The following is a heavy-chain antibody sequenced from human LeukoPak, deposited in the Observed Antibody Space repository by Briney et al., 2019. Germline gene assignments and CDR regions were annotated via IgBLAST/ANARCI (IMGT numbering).Heavy chain of an antibody. CDR2: IIPIFGTA. CDR1: GGTFSSYA. J-gene: IGHJ2*01. CDR3: ARGWIDPLAYCGGDCYPGYFDL. V-gene: IGHV1-69*05. D-gene: IGHD2-21*02. Sequence: SVKVSCKASGGTFSSYAISWVRQAPGQGHEWMGGIIPIFGTANYAQKFQGRVTITTDESTSTAYMELGSLRSEDTAVYYCARGWIDPLAYCGGDCYPGYFDLWGRGTLVTVSS.